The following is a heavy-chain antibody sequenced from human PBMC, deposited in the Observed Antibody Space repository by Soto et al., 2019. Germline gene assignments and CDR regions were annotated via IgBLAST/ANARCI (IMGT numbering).Heavy chain of an antibody. CDR3: ARLPVLSLVAVWGFDY. D-gene: IGHD3-16*01. J-gene: IGHJ4*02. CDR1: GYNFTTYW. CDR2: IYPGDSYT. V-gene: IGHV5-51*01. Sequence: PGESLKISCKASGYNFTTYWIGWVRQMPGKGPEWMGIIYPGDSYTDYSPSFQGHVTISVDKSINTAYLQWSSLKASDSAMYYCARLPVLSLVAVWGFDYWGLGTLVTVSS.